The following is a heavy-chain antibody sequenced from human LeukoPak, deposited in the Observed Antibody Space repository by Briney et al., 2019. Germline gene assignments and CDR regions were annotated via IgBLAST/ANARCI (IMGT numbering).Heavy chain of an antibody. V-gene: IGHV3-73*01. CDR2: IRSKANSYAT. D-gene: IGHD1-26*01. CDR1: GFTFSGSA. Sequence: TGGSLRLSCAASGFTFSGSAMHWVRQASGKGLEWVGRIRSKANSYATAYAASVKGRFTISRDDSKNTAYLQMNSLKTEDTAVYYCTRLNSVGARGGYWGQGTLVTVSS. CDR3: TRLNSVGARGGY. J-gene: IGHJ4*02.